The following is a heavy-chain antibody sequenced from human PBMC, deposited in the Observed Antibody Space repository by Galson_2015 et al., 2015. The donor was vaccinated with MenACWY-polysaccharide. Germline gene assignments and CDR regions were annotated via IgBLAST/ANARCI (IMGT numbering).Heavy chain of an antibody. CDR1: GFISSNYW. Sequence: SLRLSCAPSGFISSNYWMSWVRLTPGKGLEWLGNIKNDGTAKNYVDSVKGRFTFSRDNTKNSLYLQMSSLREEDTAVYYCAKDRHWNSFDCWGQGALVTVSS. CDR2: IKNDGTAK. CDR3: AKDRHWNSFDC. J-gene: IGHJ4*02. V-gene: IGHV3-7*04. D-gene: IGHD1/OR15-1a*01.